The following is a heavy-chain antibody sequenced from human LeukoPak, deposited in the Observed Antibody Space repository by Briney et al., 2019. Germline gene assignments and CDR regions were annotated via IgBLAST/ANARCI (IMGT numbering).Heavy chain of an antibody. CDR2: IKSKTDSGTT. CDR3: TTADYYDSRDYFDY. V-gene: IGHV3-15*01. Sequence: PGGSLRLSCAASGFTFSNAWMSWVRQAPGKGLEWVGRIKSKTDSGTTDYAAPVKGRFTISRDDSKNTLYLQMNSLKTEDTAVYYCTTADYYDSRDYFDYWGQGTLVTVSS. D-gene: IGHD3-22*01. CDR1: GFTFSNAW. J-gene: IGHJ4*02.